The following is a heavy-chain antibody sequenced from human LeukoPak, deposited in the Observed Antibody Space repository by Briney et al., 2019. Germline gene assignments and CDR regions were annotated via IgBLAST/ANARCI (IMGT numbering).Heavy chain of an antibody. CDR1: GGSISSYY. Sequence: SETLSLTCTVSGGSISSYYWSWIRQPAWKGLEWIGRIYTSGSTNYNPSLKSRVTMSVDTSKNQFSLKLSSVTAADTAVYYCARGSDFWSGSMYYFDYWGQGTLVTVSS. J-gene: IGHJ4*02. D-gene: IGHD3-3*01. V-gene: IGHV4-4*07. CDR2: IYTSGST. CDR3: ARGSDFWSGSMYYFDY.